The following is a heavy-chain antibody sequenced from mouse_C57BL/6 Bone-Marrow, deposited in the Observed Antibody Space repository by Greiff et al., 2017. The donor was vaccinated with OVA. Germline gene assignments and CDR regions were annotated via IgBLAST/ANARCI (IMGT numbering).Heavy chain of an antibody. D-gene: IGHD1-1*01. J-gene: IGHJ4*01. Sequence: VQLQQSGAELVRPGASVKLSCTASGFNIKDDYMHWVKQRPEQGLEWIGWIDPENGDTEYASKFQGKAPITADTSSNTAYLQLSSLTSEDTAVYYCTTLTDYYGSSPYAMDYWGQGTSVTVSS. CDR3: TTLTDYYGSSPYAMDY. V-gene: IGHV14-4*01. CDR2: IDPENGDT. CDR1: GFNIKDDY.